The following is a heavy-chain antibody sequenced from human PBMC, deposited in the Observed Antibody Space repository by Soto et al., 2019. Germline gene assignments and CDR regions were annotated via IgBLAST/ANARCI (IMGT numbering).Heavy chain of an antibody. CDR2: ISGSGGAT. V-gene: IGHV3-23*01. J-gene: IGHJ4*02. CDR3: AKDAIMVSSSFNYFDF. CDR1: GFIPSSYA. D-gene: IGHD6-13*01. Sequence: PVGSLRLSCVVSGFIPSSYAMSWVRQAPGKGLEWVPGISGSGGATSYADSVKGRFTISRDNSKNTLYLQMNSLSAEDTAIYYCAKDAIMVSSSFNYFDFWGQGALLTVSS.